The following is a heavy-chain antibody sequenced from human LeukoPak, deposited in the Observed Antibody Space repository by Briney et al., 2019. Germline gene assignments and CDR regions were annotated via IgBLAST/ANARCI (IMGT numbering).Heavy chain of an antibody. D-gene: IGHD5-18*01. CDR3: AAGGDTAMGGKY. CDR2: IHFSGTI. V-gene: IGHV4-31*03. J-gene: IGHJ4*02. Sequence: SETLSLTCTVSGASISGTDYYWTWTRHHPGEGLEWLGFIHFSGTIYYNPSLRSRLIISADTAKNQMSLKLSSMTAADTAVYYCAAGGDTAMGGKYWGQGTQVTVSS. CDR1: GASISGTDYY.